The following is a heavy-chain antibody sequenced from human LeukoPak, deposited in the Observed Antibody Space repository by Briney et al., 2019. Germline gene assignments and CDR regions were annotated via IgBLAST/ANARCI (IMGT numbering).Heavy chain of an antibody. Sequence: PGGSLRLSCAASGFTFSSYGMHWVRQAPGKGLEWVSCIRYDGSNKYYADSVKGRFTISRDNSKNTLYLQMNSLRPEDTAVYYCAKPHFDYWGQGTLVTVSS. V-gene: IGHV3-30*02. CDR1: GFTFSSYG. J-gene: IGHJ4*02. CDR2: IRYDGSNK. CDR3: AKPHFDY.